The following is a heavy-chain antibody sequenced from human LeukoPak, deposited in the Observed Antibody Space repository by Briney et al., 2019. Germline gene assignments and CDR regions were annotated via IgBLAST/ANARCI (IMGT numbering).Heavy chain of an antibody. J-gene: IGHJ4*02. D-gene: IGHD2-2*01. CDR2: VWFDGTNK. CDR1: GFTFTNYG. Sequence: GGSLRLSCAASGFTFTNYGMHWVRQAPGKGLEWVAVVWFDGTNKYYADSVKGRFTISRDNSKNTLYLQMNSLRAEDTAVYYCAKEGGDRVVPAALFDYWGQGTLVTVSS. V-gene: IGHV3-33*06. CDR3: AKEGGDRVVPAALFDY.